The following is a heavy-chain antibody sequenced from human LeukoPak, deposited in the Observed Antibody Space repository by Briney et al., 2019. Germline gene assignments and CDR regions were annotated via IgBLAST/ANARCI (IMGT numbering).Heavy chain of an antibody. J-gene: IGHJ5*02. Sequence: ASVKVSCKASGYTLTTYGISGVRQAPGQGLEWMGWISAYNGNTNYAQKLQGRVTVTTDTSTSTAYMGLRSLRSDDTAVYYCARASSADYDTLTGYYRTNWFDPWGQGTLVTVSS. CDR3: ARASSADYDTLTGYYRTNWFDP. CDR1: GYTLTTYG. CDR2: ISAYNGNT. D-gene: IGHD3-9*01. V-gene: IGHV1-18*01.